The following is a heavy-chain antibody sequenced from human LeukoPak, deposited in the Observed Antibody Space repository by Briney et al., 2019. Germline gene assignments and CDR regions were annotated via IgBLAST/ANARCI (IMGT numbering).Heavy chain of an antibody. V-gene: IGHV1-69*05. CDR1: GGTFSSYA. D-gene: IGHD6-13*01. CDR2: IIPIFGTA. J-gene: IGHJ4*02. Sequence: ASVKVSCKASGGTFSSYAISWVRQAPGQGLEWMGGIIPIFGTANYAQKFQGRVTITTDESTSTAYMELSSLRSEDTAVYYCARERIAAASVFDYWGQGTLVTVSS. CDR3: ARERIAAASVFDY.